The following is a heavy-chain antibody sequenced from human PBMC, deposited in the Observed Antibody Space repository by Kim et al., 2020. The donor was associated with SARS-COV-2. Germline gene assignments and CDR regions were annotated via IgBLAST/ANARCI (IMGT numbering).Heavy chain of an antibody. Sequence: SVKVSCKASGGTFSSYAISWVRQAPGQGLEWMGGIIPIFGTANYAQKFQGRVTITADESTSTAYMELSSLRSEDTAVYYCARGASRYWYFDLWGRGTLVTVSS. CDR1: GGTFSSYA. CDR2: IIPIFGTA. V-gene: IGHV1-69*13. D-gene: IGHD2-2*01. CDR3: ARGASRYWYFDL. J-gene: IGHJ2*01.